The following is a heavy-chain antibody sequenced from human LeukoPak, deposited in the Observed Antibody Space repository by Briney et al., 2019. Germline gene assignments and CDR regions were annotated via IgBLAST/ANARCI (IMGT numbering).Heavy chain of an antibody. D-gene: IGHD3-22*01. J-gene: IGHJ4*02. CDR1: GFTFSSYA. CDR3: AKDRSRSKTYYYDSSGLTPFDY. CDR2: ISGGGGST. V-gene: IGHV3-23*01. Sequence: GGSLRLSCAASGFTFSSYAMGWVRQFPGKGLEWVSAISGGGGSTYYADSVKGRFTISRDNSKNTLYLQMNSLRAEDTAVYYCAKDRSRSKTYYYDSSGLTPFDYWGQGTLVTVSS.